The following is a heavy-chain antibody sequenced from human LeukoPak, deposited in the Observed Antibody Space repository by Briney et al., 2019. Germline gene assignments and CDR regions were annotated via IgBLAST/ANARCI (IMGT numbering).Heavy chain of an antibody. CDR2: IIPIFGTA. CDR1: GGTFSSYA. Sequence: SVKVSCKASGGTFSSYAISWVRQAPGQGLEWMGGIIPIFGTANYAQKFQGRVTITADESTSTAYMELSSLRSEDTAVYYCAREVAEQLLGLDYWGQGTLVTVSS. CDR3: AREVAEQLLGLDY. J-gene: IGHJ4*02. V-gene: IGHV1-69*13. D-gene: IGHD6-6*01.